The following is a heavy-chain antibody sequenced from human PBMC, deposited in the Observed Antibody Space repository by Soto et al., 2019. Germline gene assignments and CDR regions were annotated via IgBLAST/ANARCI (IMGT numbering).Heavy chain of an antibody. CDR2: IIPIFGTA. V-gene: IGHV1-69*06. J-gene: IGHJ5*02. CDR1: GGTFSSYA. CDR3: ARALWFGELLFYWFDP. Sequence: QVQLVQSGAEVKKPGSSVKVSCKASGGTFSSYAISWVRQAPGQGLEWMGGIIPIFGTANYAQKFQGRGTITADKSTSTAYMELSSLRSEDTAVYYCARALWFGELLFYWFDPWGQGTLVTVSS. D-gene: IGHD3-10*01.